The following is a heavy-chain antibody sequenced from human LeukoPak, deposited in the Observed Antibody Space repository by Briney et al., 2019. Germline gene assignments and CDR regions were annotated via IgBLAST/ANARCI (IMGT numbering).Heavy chain of an antibody. J-gene: IGHJ4*02. D-gene: IGHD6-19*01. CDR1: GGSISSGGYS. V-gene: IGHV4-30-2*01. CDR3: AREISSGWFHYFDY. Sequence: SSETLSLTCAVSGGSISSGGYSWSWIRQPPGKGLEWIGYIYHSGSTYYNPSLKSRVTISVDTSKNQFSLKLSSVTAADTAVYYCAREISSGWFHYFDYWGQGTLVTVSS. CDR2: IYHSGST.